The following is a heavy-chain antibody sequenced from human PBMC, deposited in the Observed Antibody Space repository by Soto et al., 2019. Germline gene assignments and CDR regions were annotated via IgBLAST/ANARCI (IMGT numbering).Heavy chain of an antibody. J-gene: IGHJ1*01. D-gene: IGHD2-2*01. Sequence: QVQLVESGGGLVKPGGSLRLSCAASGFTFSDYYMSWIRQAPGKGLEWVSHISGSGTTIYFADSVKGRFTISRDSAKNSLYLQMNCLRAEDTAVYYCARDCSSSSCYGYFQHWGQGTRVTVSS. V-gene: IGHV3-11*01. CDR3: ARDCSSSSCYGYFQH. CDR2: ISGSGTTI. CDR1: GFTFSDYY.